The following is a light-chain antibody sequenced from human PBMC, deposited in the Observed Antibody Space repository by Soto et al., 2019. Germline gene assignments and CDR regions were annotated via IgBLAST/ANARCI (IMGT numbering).Light chain of an antibody. Sequence: DIQITQSPSALSESVGDRVTITCRASQSISNWLAWYQQKPGKAPKLLIYDASSLESGVPSRFSGSGSGTEFTLTISGLQPDDFATYYCQQYKSYSLTFGGGTKVDI. CDR3: QQYKSYSLT. CDR2: DAS. J-gene: IGKJ4*01. CDR1: QSISNW. V-gene: IGKV1-5*01.